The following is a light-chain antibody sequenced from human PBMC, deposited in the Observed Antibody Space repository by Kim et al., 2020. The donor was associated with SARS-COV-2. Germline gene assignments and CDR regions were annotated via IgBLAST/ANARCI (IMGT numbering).Light chain of an antibody. V-gene: IGKV3-15*01. CDR2: GAS. CDR3: QQYYNWPPYT. Sequence: EIVMTQSPATLSVSPGERATLSCRASESVSSNLAWYQQIPGQAPRLLIYGASTRATGVAARFSGSGSGTEFTLTISSLQSEDFVVYYCQQYYNWPPYTFGQGTKLEI. J-gene: IGKJ2*01. CDR1: ESVSSN.